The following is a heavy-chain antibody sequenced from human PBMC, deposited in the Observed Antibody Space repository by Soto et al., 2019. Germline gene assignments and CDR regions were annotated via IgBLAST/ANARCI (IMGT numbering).Heavy chain of an antibody. CDR3: ARVINYYDSSGYTDY. D-gene: IGHD3-22*01. Sequence: ASVKVSCKASGYTFTSYGINWVRQAPGQGLEWMGWISAYNGNTNYAQKLQGRVTMTTDTSTSTAYMELRSLRSDDTAVYYCARVINYYDSSGYTDYWGQGTLVTVSS. CDR1: GYTFTSYG. J-gene: IGHJ4*02. V-gene: IGHV1-18*01. CDR2: ISAYNGNT.